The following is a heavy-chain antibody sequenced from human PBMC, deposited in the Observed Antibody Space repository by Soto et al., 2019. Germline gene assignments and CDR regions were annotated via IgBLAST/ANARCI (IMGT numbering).Heavy chain of an antibody. J-gene: IGHJ4*02. V-gene: IGHV6-1*01. CDR2: TYYRSKWYN. CDR3: ARAGVAPNRKKNAYYFDY. CDR1: GDIVSSNSAA. Sequence: PSQTLSLTCVISGDIVSSNSAAWNWIRQSPSRGLEWLGRTYYRSKWYNDYAVSVKSRITINPDTSKNQFSLQLNSVTPEDTAVYYCARAGVAPNRKKNAYYFDYWGQGTLVXV. D-gene: IGHD2-15*01.